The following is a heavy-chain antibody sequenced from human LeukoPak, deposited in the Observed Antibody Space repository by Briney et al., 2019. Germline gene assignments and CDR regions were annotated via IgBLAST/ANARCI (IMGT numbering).Heavy chain of an antibody. CDR3: AKGKGDTGGSFDY. CDR1: GFTFSSYA. J-gene: IGHJ4*02. CDR2: ISGSGGST. Sequence: GGSLRLSCAASGFTFSSYAMSWVRQAPGKGLEWVSGISGSGGSTYYADSVKGRVTISRDNSKNTLYLQMNSLRAEDTAVYYCAKGKGDTGGSFDYWGQGTLVTVSS. V-gene: IGHV3-23*01. D-gene: IGHD3-16*01.